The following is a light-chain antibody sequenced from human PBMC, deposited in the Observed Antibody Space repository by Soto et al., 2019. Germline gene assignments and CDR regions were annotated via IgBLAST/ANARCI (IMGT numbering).Light chain of an antibody. V-gene: IGLV2-14*03. Sequence: QSALTQPASVSGSPGQSIAISCTGTSSDVGGYNSVSWYQQHPGKAPKLVIYDVSNRPSGVSNRFSGSKSGNTASLTISGLQAEDEADYYCSSCTSSSTWVFGGGTQLTVL. CDR2: DVS. CDR3: SSCTSSSTWV. CDR1: SSDVGGYNS. J-gene: IGLJ3*02.